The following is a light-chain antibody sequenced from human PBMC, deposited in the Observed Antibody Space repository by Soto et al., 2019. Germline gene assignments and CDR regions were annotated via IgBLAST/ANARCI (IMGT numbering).Light chain of an antibody. CDR2: DAS. CDR3: QQYNSYST. Sequence: DIQMTQSPSTLSASVGDRVTITFRASQSISSWLAWYQQKPWKAPNLLIYDASSLERGVPSRFSGSGSGTEFTLTISSLQPDDVATYYCQQYNSYSTFGQGTKLESK. CDR1: QSISSW. J-gene: IGKJ1*01. V-gene: IGKV1-5*01.